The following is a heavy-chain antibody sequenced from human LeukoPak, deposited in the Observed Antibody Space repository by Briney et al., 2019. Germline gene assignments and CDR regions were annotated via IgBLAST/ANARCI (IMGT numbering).Heavy chain of an antibody. Sequence: GGSLRLSCTASGFTFSDYAMSWVRQAPGKGLEWVSTISTNGDSTYYADSVKGRFTISRDNSRNTLSLQMNSLRVEDTAVYYCARDTVGATFPGAFDIWGQGTVVTVSS. J-gene: IGHJ3*02. CDR1: GFTFSDYA. CDR3: ARDTVGATFPGAFDI. V-gene: IGHV3-23*01. D-gene: IGHD1-26*01. CDR2: ISTNGDST.